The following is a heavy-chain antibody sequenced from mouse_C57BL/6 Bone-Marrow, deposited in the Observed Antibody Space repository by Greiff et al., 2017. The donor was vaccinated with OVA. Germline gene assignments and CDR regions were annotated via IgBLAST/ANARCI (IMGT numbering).Heavy chain of an antibody. D-gene: IGHD2-4*01. CDR3: ARDDCWYFDV. V-gene: IGHV1-81*01. CDR1: GYTFTSYG. CDR2: IYPRSGNT. J-gene: IGHJ1*03. Sequence: VKLQESGAELARPGASVKLSCKASGYTFTSYGISWVKQRTGQGLEWIGEIYPRSGNTYYNEKFKGKATLTADKSSSTAYMELRSLTSEDAAVYFCARDDCWYFDVWGTGTTVTVSS.